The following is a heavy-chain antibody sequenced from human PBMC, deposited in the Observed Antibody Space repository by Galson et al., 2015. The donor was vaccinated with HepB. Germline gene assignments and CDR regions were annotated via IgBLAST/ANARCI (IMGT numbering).Heavy chain of an antibody. Sequence: SLRLSCAASGFTFSSYWMHWVRQAPGKGLVWVSRINSDGSSTSYADSVKGRFTISRDNAKNTLYLQMNSLRAEDTAVYYCARGGRWELLQGAFDIWGQGTMVTVSS. V-gene: IGHV3-74*01. J-gene: IGHJ3*02. CDR1: GFTFSSYW. D-gene: IGHD2-15*01. CDR3: ARGGRWELLQGAFDI. CDR2: INSDGSST.